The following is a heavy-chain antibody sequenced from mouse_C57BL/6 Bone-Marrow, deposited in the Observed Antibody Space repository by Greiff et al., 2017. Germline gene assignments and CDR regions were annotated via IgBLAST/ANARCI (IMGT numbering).Heavy chain of an antibody. D-gene: IGHD2-3*01. Sequence: QVQLQQSGAELARPGASVKLSCKASGYTFTSYGISWVKQRTGQGLEWIGEIYPRSGNTYYTEKFKGKATLTADKSSSTAYMELRSLTSEDSAVYFCARGGWLLRVWGQGTTLTVSS. J-gene: IGHJ2*01. CDR2: IYPRSGNT. V-gene: IGHV1-81*01. CDR1: GYTFTSYG. CDR3: ARGGWLLRV.